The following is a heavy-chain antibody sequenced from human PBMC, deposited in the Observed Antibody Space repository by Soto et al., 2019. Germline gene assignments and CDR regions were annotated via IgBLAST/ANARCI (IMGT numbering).Heavy chain of an antibody. J-gene: IGHJ4*02. Sequence: SETLSLTCAVSGASISSDAYYWIWIRQHPGKGLEWIGYISYSGRTYYNPSLKSRVTISVDTSKNQFSLKLTSVTAADTAVYYRARYRFSDTWSKFDYWGQGTLVTVSS. CDR1: GASISSDAYY. CDR3: ARYRFSDTWSKFDY. CDR2: ISYSGRT. D-gene: IGHD3-16*02. V-gene: IGHV4-31*11.